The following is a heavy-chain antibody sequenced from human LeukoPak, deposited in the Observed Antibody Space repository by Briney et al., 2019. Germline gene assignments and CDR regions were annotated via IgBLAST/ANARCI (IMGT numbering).Heavy chain of an antibody. Sequence: GGSLRLSCAASGFTFSTYSMNWVRQAPGKGLGWVSFISGGGSYIYYAESVKGRFTISKDNAKNSLYLQMNSLRAEDTAIYYCARDRVASGRFGEVASWGQGTLVTVSS. J-gene: IGHJ5*02. CDR1: GFTFSTYS. CDR2: ISGGGSYI. V-gene: IGHV3-21*01. D-gene: IGHD3-10*01. CDR3: ARDRVASGRFGEVAS.